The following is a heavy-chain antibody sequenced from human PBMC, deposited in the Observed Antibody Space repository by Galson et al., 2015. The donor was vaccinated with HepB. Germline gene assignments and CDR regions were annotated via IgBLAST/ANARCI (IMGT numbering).Heavy chain of an antibody. CDR3: ARAGDGYYSSGWMGFDY. Sequence: SVKVSCKASGYTFTDYYMHWVRQAPGQGLEWMGWINPSSGGTNYAQKFQGWVTMTSDTSISTAYMELSRLRSDDTAVYYCARAGDGYYSSGWMGFDYWGQGTLVTVSS. V-gene: IGHV1-2*04. CDR1: GYTFTDYY. D-gene: IGHD6-19*01. J-gene: IGHJ4*02. CDR2: INPSSGGT.